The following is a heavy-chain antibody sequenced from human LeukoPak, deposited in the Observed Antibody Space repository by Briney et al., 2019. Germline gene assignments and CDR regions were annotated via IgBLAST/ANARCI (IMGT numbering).Heavy chain of an antibody. Sequence: PSQTLSLTCAVSGGSISSGGYSWSWLRQPPGKGLEWIGYIYHSGSTYYNPSLKSRVTISVDTSKNQFSLKLSSVTAADTAVYYCARDTYYYGSGTWGQGTLVTVSS. CDR1: GGSISSGGYS. CDR3: ARDTYYYGSGT. V-gene: IGHV4-30-2*05. J-gene: IGHJ5*02. D-gene: IGHD3-10*01. CDR2: IYHSGST.